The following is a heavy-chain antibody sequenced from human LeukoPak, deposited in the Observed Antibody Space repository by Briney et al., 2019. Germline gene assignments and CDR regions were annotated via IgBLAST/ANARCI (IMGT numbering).Heavy chain of an antibody. CDR2: IWDSSSM. Sequence: GGSLRLSCAASGFTISSYSMNWVRQAPGKGLEWVSKIWDSSSMYYADSVKGRFTISRDNAKNSLYLQMNSLRAEDTAVYYCARGHSSSPNWFDPWGQGTLVTVSS. J-gene: IGHJ5*02. V-gene: IGHV3-48*04. CDR1: GFTISSYS. CDR3: ARGHSSSPNWFDP. D-gene: IGHD6-13*01.